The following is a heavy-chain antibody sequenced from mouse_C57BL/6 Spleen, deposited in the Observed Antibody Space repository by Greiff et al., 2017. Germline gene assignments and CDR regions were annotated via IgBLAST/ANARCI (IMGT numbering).Heavy chain of an antibody. CDR2: INPNNGGT. CDR1: GYTFTDYY. Sequence: EVQLQQSGPELVKPGASVKISCKASGYTFTDYYMNWVKQSHGKSLEWIGDINPNNGGTSYNQKFKGKATLTVDKSSSTAYMELRSLTSEDSAVYYCARSDYGYDYAMDYWGQGTSVTVSS. D-gene: IGHD2-2*01. CDR3: ARSDYGYDYAMDY. V-gene: IGHV1-26*01. J-gene: IGHJ4*01.